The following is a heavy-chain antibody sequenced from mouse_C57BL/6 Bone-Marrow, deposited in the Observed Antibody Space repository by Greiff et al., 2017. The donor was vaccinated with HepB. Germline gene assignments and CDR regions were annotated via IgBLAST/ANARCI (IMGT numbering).Heavy chain of an antibody. Sequence: QVQLKQSGAELMKPGASVKLSCKATGYTFTGYWIEWVKQRPGHGLEWIGEILPGSGSTNYNEKFKGKATFTADTSSNTAYMQLSSLTNEDSAIYYCAIARGNRYRWYFDVWGTGTTVTVSS. CDR2: ILPGSGST. CDR1: GYTFTGYW. D-gene: IGHD1-1*01. V-gene: IGHV1-9*01. CDR3: AIARGNRYRWYFDV. J-gene: IGHJ1*03.